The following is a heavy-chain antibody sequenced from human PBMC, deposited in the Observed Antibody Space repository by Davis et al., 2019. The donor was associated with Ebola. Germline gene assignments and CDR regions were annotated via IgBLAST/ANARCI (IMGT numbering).Heavy chain of an antibody. CDR1: GYSISSGYY. J-gene: IGHJ4*02. V-gene: IGHV4-38-2*02. CDR3: ARDAVVSRGELDF. Sequence: SETLSLTCTVSGYSISSGYYWGWIRQAPGTGLEWLGSLYHNGGSYYNPSLRSRVTISIDTSKNQFSLNLRSVTAADTAVYYCARDAVVSRGELDFWGQGTLVTVSS. CDR2: LYHNGGS. D-gene: IGHD3-10*01.